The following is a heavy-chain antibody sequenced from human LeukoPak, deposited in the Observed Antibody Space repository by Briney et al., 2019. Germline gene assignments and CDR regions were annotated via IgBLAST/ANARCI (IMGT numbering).Heavy chain of an antibody. V-gene: IGHV3-23*01. CDR2: ISGSCGST. J-gene: IGHJ4*02. CDR3: ARAYDFWSGYYPH. CDR1: GFTFSSYA. Sequence: GGSLRLSCAASGFTFSSYAMSWVRQAPGKGLEWVSAISGSCGSTYYADSVKGRFTISRDNSKNTLYLQMNSLRAEDTAVYYCARAYDFWSGYYPHWGQGTLVTVSS. D-gene: IGHD3-3*01.